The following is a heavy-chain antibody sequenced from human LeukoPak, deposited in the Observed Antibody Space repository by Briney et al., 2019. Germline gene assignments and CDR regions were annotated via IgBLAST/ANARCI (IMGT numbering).Heavy chain of an antibody. V-gene: IGHV1-2*02. Sequence: ASVKVSCKAPGYTFTGYYMHWVRQAPGQGLEWMGWINPNSGGTNYAQKFQGRVTMTRDTSISTAYMELSRLRSDDTAVYYCARVPYYYDSSGYYGRGFDYWGQGTLVTVSS. CDR2: INPNSGGT. J-gene: IGHJ4*02. CDR3: ARVPYYYDSSGYYGRGFDY. CDR1: GYTFTGYY. D-gene: IGHD3-22*01.